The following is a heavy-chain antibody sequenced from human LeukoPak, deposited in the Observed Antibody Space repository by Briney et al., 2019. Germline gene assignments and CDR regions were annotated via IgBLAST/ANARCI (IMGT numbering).Heavy chain of an antibody. CDR1: GGSFSGYY. CDR3: ARGPDRPYDFWSGFDY. D-gene: IGHD3-3*01. Sequence: SETLSLTCAVYGGSFSGYYWSWIRQPPGKGLEWIGEINHSGSTNYNPSLKSRVTISVDTPKNQFSLKLSSVTAADTAVYYCARGPDRPYDFWSGFDYWGQGTLVTVSS. CDR2: INHSGST. J-gene: IGHJ4*02. V-gene: IGHV4-34*01.